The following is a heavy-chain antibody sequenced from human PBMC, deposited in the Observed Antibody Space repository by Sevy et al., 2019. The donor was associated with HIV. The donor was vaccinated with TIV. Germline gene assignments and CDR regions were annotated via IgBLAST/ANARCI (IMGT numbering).Heavy chain of an antibody. CDR2: IRYDGSNK. J-gene: IGHJ4*02. D-gene: IGHD3-9*01. V-gene: IGHV3-30*02. CDR1: GFTFSSYG. Sequence: GGSMRLSCAASGFTFSSYGMHWVRQAPGKGLEWVAFIRYDGSNKYYADSVKGRFTISRDNSKNTLYLQMNSLRAEDTAVYYCAKGAEGVLMYYFDYWGQGTLVTVSS. CDR3: AKGAEGVLMYYFDY.